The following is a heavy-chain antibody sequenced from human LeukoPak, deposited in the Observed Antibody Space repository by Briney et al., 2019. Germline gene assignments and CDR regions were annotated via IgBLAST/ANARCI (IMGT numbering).Heavy chain of an antibody. V-gene: IGHV3-33*08. CDR3: ARAGYYDSSGYVH. Sequence: GGSLRLSCAASGFTFSSYGMHWVRQAPGKGLEWVAVIWYGGSNKYYADSVKGRFTISRDNSKNSLYLQMNSLRAEDTAVYYCARAGYYDSSGYVHWGQGTLVTVSS. CDR2: IWYGGSNK. J-gene: IGHJ4*02. CDR1: GFTFSSYG. D-gene: IGHD3-22*01.